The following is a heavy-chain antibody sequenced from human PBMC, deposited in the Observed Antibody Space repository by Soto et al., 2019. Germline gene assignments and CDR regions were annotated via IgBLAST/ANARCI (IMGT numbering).Heavy chain of an antibody. J-gene: IGHJ3*02. CDR1: GFTFSNAW. Sequence: EVQLVESGGGLVKPGGSLRLSCAASGFTFSNAWMNWVRQAPGQGLEWVGRINSNTDGGTTDYDAPVKGRFTISRDDSKNTLYLQMTSLKSEATAVYYCTTKSAPGGAFDIWGQGTMVTVSS. CDR2: INSNTDGGTT. V-gene: IGHV3-15*07. CDR3: TTKSAPGGAFDI. D-gene: IGHD3-16*01.